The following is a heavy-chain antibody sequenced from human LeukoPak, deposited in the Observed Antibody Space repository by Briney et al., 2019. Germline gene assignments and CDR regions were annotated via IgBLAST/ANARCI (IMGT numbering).Heavy chain of an antibody. CDR2: IYTSGST. CDR1: GGSISSGTYY. J-gene: IGHJ4*02. V-gene: IGHV4-61*02. D-gene: IGHD7-27*01. CDR3: ASRNWGSAVDY. Sequence: SQTLPLTCTVSGGSISSGTYYWSWIRQPAGKGLEWIGRIYTSGSTNYNPSLKSRVTISVDTSKNQFSLKLSSVTAADTAVYYCASRNWGSAVDYWGQGALVTVSS.